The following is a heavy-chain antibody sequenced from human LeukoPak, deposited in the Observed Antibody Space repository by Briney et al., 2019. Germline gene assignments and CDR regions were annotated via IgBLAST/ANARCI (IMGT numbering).Heavy chain of an antibody. D-gene: IGHD2-15*01. Sequence: SETLSLTCAVYGGSFSGYYWSWIRQPPGKGLEWIGEINHSGSTNYNPSLKSRVTISVDTSKNQFSLKLSSVTAADTAVYYCARARLGYCSGGSCSRSAFDIWGQGTMVTVSS. CDR2: INHSGST. J-gene: IGHJ3*02. CDR3: ARARLGYCSGGSCSRSAFDI. CDR1: GGSFSGYY. V-gene: IGHV4-34*01.